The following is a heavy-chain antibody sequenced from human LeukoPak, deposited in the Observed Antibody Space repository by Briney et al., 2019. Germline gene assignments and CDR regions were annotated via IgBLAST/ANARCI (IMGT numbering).Heavy chain of an antibody. D-gene: IGHD6-13*01. CDR1: GFTFSSYW. CDR3: ARAKAAAAGIFSYFYYYMDV. CDR2: IKQDGSEK. Sequence: PGGSLRLSCAASGFTFSSYWMSWVRQAPGKGLEWVANIKQDGSEKYYVDSVKGRFTISRDTAKNSLYLQMNSLRAEDTAVYYCARAKAAAAGIFSYFYYYMDVWGKGTTVTVSS. J-gene: IGHJ6*03. V-gene: IGHV3-7*01.